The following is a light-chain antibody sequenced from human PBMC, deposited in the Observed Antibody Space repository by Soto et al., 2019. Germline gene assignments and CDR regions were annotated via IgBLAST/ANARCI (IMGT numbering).Light chain of an antibody. CDR1: QSISAW. CDR3: QKANNFPWT. CDR2: GAS. Sequence: DIQMTQSPSTLSATAGDRVTITCRASQSISAWLAWYQQKPGKAPKLLIYGASSLQSGVPSRFSGSGSGTHYTLTISSLQPEDSATYYCQKANNFPWTFGQGTKV. J-gene: IGKJ1*01. V-gene: IGKV1-12*01.